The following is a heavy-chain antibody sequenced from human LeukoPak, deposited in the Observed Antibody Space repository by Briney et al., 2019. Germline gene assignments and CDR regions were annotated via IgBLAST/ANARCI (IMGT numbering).Heavy chain of an antibody. CDR3: ATVQLLQQGNLHYYYYMDV. CDR2: ISYDGSNK. J-gene: IGHJ6*03. Sequence: GGSLRLSCAASGFTFSSYAMHWVRQAPGKGLEWVAVISYDGSNKYYADSVKGRFTISRDNSKNTLYLQMNSLRAEDTAVYYCATVQLLQQGNLHYYYYMDVWGKGTTVTVS. V-gene: IGHV3-30-3*01. D-gene: IGHD2-2*01. CDR1: GFTFSSYA.